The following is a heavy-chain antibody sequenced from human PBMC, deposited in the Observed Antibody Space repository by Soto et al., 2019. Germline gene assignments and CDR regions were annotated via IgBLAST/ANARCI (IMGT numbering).Heavy chain of an antibody. CDR2: ISSSSSYI. J-gene: IGHJ4*01. CDR3: TTDSYITMIVVRFDY. Sequence: PGGSLRLSCAASGFTFSSYSMNWVRQAPGKGLEWVSSISSSSSYIHYAAPVKGRFAISRDDSKNMVYLEMNSLKTEDTAVYYCTTDSYITMIVVRFDYWGHGTLVTVSS. CDR1: GFTFSSYS. V-gene: IGHV3-21*03. D-gene: IGHD3-22*01.